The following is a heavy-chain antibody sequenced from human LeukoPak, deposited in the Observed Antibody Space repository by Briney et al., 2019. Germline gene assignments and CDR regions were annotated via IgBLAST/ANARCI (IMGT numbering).Heavy chain of an antibody. V-gene: IGHV5-51*01. CDR2: IYPGDSDT. CDR1: GYSFTSYW. J-gene: IGHJ3*02. CDR3: AKGYYYDSSGYPGAFDI. D-gene: IGHD3-22*01. Sequence: GESLKISCKGSGYSFTSYWISWVRQMPGKGLEWMGIIYPGDSDTRYSPSFQGQVTISADKSISTAYLQWSSLKASDTAMYYCAKGYYYDSSGYPGAFDIWGQGTMVTVSS.